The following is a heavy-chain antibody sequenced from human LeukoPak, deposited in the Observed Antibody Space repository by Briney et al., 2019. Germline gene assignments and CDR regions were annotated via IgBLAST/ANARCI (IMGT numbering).Heavy chain of an antibody. V-gene: IGHV4-39*01. CDR1: GGSISSGSYY. Sequence: SETLPLTCTVSGGSISSGSYYWGWIRQPPGKGLEWIGSIYYSGSTYYNPSLKSRVTISVDTSKNQFSLKLSSVTAADTAVYYCARWRTNAFDIWGQGTMVTVSS. D-gene: IGHD3-3*01. CDR2: IYYSGST. CDR3: ARWRTNAFDI. J-gene: IGHJ3*02.